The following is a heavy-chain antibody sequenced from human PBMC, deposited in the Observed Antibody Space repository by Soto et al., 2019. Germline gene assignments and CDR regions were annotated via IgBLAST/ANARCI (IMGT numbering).Heavy chain of an antibody. CDR3: ARDRITIFGVVTYYYGMDV. J-gene: IGHJ6*02. CDR2: IYYSGST. CDR1: GGSISSGGYY. V-gene: IGHV4-31*03. Sequence: SETLSLTCTVSGGSISSGGYYWSWIRQHPGKGLEWIGYIYYSGSTYYNPSLKSRVTISVDTSNNQFSLKLSSVTAADTAVYYCARDRITIFGVVTYYYGMDVWGQGTTVTVSS. D-gene: IGHD3-3*01.